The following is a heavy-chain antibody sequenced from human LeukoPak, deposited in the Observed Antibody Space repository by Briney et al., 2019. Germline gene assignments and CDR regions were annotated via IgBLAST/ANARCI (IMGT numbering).Heavy chain of an antibody. V-gene: IGHV4-4*02. Sequence: SETLSLTCAVSGGSISSSNWWSWVRQPPGKGLEWIGEIYHSGSTNYNPPLKSRVTISVDKSKNQFSLKLSSVTAADTAVYYCARGENYGPGIGAFDIWGQGTMVTVSS. D-gene: IGHD3-10*01. J-gene: IGHJ3*02. CDR2: IYHSGST. CDR3: ARGENYGPGIGAFDI. CDR1: GGSISSSNW.